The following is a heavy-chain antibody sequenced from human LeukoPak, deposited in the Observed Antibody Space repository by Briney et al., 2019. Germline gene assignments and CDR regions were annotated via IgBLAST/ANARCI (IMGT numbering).Heavy chain of an antibody. D-gene: IGHD3-10*01. CDR3: ARALLWFGEPSHIDY. V-gene: IGHV1-18*01. CDR2: ITAYNDNT. CDR1: GYTFTSYG. Sequence: ASVKVSCKASGYTFTSYGISWVRQAPGQGLEWMGWITAYNDNTNYAQKLQGRVTMTTDTSTSTAYMELRSLRTDDTAVYYCARALLWFGEPSHIDYWGQGTLVTASS. J-gene: IGHJ4*02.